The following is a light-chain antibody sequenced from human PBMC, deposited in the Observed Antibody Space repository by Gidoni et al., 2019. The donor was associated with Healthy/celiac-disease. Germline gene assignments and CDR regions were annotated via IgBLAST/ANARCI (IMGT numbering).Light chain of an antibody. CDR1: QIVTSY. Sequence: EIVLTQSPATLSLSPGERATIYCRASQIVTSYLSWSKQKHGQAPRLLIYDASNRATGIPARFRCSGSGTNFTLTISSLEPEDFAVYYCQQRSNWLTFGGGTKVEIK. V-gene: IGKV3-11*01. CDR3: QQRSNWLT. J-gene: IGKJ4*01. CDR2: DAS.